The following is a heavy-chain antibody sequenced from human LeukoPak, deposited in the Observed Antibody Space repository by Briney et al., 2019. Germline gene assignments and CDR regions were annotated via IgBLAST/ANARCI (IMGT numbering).Heavy chain of an antibody. CDR3: ARLSGPSGGPVSFFGLDV. J-gene: IGHJ6*02. V-gene: IGHV4-59*08. Sequence: PSETLSLTCTVSGGSMTNYYWSWIRQSPGKGLEWIGHIYYRGDTKYNPSLKSRVTVAVDTSKQQFSLRLSSVSAADTAVCYCARLSGPSGGPVSFFGLDVWGQGTTVIVSS. CDR2: IYYRGDT. D-gene: IGHD6-19*01. CDR1: GGSMTNYY.